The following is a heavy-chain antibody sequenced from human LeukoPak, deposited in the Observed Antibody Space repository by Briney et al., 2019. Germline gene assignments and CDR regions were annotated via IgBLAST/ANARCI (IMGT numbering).Heavy chain of an antibody. CDR2: IKPDGSEK. CDR3: AKAPVTTCSGAYCYPFDY. CDR1: GFTFSSYW. V-gene: IGHV3-7*03. D-gene: IGHD2-15*01. J-gene: IGHJ4*02. Sequence: PGGSLRLPCAASGFTFSSYWMSWVRQAPGKGLEWVADIKPDGSEKYYVDSVKGRFTISRDNAKNSLYLQMNSLRAEDAAVYYCAKAPVTTCSGAYCYPFDYWGQGTLVTVSS.